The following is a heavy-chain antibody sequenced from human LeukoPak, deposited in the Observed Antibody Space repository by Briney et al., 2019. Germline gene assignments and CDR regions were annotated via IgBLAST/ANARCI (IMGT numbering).Heavy chain of an antibody. V-gene: IGHV3-53*01. CDR3: ARGRGYCSGGSCYSLLAFDY. D-gene: IGHD2-15*01. CDR1: GFTVSSNY. CDR2: IYSGGST. Sequence: GGSLRLSCAASGFTVSSNYMSWVRRAPGKGLEWVSVIYSGGSTYYADSVKGRFTISRDNSKNTLYLQMNSLRAEDTAVYYCARGRGYCSGGSCYSLLAFDYWGQGTLVTVSS. J-gene: IGHJ4*02.